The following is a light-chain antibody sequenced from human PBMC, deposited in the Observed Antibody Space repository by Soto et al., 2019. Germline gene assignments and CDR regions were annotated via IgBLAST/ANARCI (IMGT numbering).Light chain of an antibody. V-gene: IGKV1-33*01. CDR3: QQFDNLPWT. Sequence: DIQMTQSPSTLSASIGDRVTISCRASQNIGRWLAWYQQKPGTAPKLLIYDASNLETGVPSRFSGGGSGTDFTFTITSLQPEDIATYYCQQFDNLPWTFGQGTKVEIK. J-gene: IGKJ1*01. CDR1: QNIGRW. CDR2: DAS.